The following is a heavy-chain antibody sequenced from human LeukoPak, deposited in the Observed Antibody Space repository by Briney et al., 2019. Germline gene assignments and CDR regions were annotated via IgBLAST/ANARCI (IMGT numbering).Heavy chain of an antibody. Sequence: GASVKVSCKASGYTFTSYGISWVRQAPGQGLEWMGWISAYNGNTNYAQKLQGRVTMTTDTSTSTAYMELRSLRSDDTAVYYCARVPISRYFDWLFPRFDYWGQGTLVTDSS. CDR1: GYTFTSYG. CDR2: ISAYNGNT. D-gene: IGHD3-9*01. J-gene: IGHJ4*02. CDR3: ARVPISRYFDWLFPRFDY. V-gene: IGHV1-18*01.